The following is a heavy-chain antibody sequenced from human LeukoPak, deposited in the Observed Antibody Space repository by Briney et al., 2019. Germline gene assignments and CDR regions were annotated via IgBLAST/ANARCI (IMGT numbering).Heavy chain of an antibody. V-gene: IGHV3-74*01. D-gene: IGHD6-13*01. Sequence: GGSLRLSFSASGFTFSRHWMHWVRQGPGKVLELVSRIKSEGSERQYADSVNGRFTISRDKSRNTLYLQIHSLRAGATAFYYCAKGGSSSHNWFDPWGQGTRVTVSS. J-gene: IGHJ5*02. CDR2: IKSEGSER. CDR3: AKGGSSSHNWFDP. CDR1: GFTFSRHW.